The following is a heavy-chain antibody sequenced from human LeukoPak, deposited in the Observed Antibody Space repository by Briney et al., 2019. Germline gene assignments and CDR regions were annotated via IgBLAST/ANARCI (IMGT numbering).Heavy chain of an antibody. J-gene: IGHJ4*02. Sequence: GGSLRLSCAASGFTFSSYEMNWVRQAPGKGLEWVSYISSSGSTIYYADSVKGRFTISRDNAKNSLYLQMNSLRAEDTAVYYCARWEVGYSYGFDYWGQGTLVTVSS. CDR3: ARWEVGYSYGFDY. CDR2: ISSSGSTI. D-gene: IGHD5-18*01. V-gene: IGHV3-48*03. CDR1: GFTFSSYE.